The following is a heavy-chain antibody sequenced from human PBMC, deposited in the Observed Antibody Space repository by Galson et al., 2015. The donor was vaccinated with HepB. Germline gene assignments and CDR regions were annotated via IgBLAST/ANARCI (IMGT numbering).Heavy chain of an antibody. CDR3: ARDSYSCRGCAFDI. CDR1: GFTFSNYW. D-gene: IGHD4-11*01. J-gene: IGHJ3*02. CDR2: IKGDGSEK. Sequence: SLRLSCAASGFTFSNYWMSWVRQAPGKGLEWVANIKGDGSEKFYVDSVKGRFTISTDNTTNSLYLQMNSLRAEDTAVYYCARDSYSCRGCAFDIWGQGTMVTVSS. V-gene: IGHV3-7*03.